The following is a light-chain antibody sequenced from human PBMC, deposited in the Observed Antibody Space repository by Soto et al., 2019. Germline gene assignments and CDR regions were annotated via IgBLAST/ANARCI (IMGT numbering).Light chain of an antibody. J-gene: IGKJ5*01. CDR2: GIS. V-gene: IGKV3D-15*01. Sequence: EIVMTQSPATLSVSPGERATLSCRASQSVNSNYLAWYQQKPGQAPRLLIYGISKRATDIPDRFSGSGSGTEFTLTISSLQPADFATYYCQQHGQWPITFGQGTRLEIK. CDR3: QQHGQWPIT. CDR1: QSVNSN.